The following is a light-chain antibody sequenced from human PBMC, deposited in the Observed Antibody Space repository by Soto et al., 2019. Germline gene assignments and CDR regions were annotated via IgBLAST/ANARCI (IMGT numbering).Light chain of an antibody. V-gene: IGKV3-11*01. CDR3: QQRSNWPIT. CDR2: DAS. Sequence: EIVLTQSPATLSLSPGERATLSCRASQSVYSYLAWYQQKPGQAPRLLIYDASNRATGIPARFRGSGSGTDFTLTISSLEPEDFAVYYCQQRSNWPITFGQGTRREMK. J-gene: IGKJ5*01. CDR1: QSVYSY.